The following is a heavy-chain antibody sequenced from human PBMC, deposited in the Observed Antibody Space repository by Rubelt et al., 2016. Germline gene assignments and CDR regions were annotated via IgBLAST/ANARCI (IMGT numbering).Heavy chain of an antibody. D-gene: IGHD6-19*01. CDR3: ARVPYSSGWYYYYYGMDV. J-gene: IGHJ6*02. CDR1: GGSISSSSYY. V-gene: IGHV4-39*07. CDR2: IYYSGST. Sequence: QLQLQESGPGLVKPSETLSLTCTVSGGSISSSSYYWGWIRQPPGKGLEWIGSIYYSGSTYYNPFLKSRVTMSLDTSKNQFSLNLSSVTAADTAVYYCARVPYSSGWYYYYYGMDVWGQGSTVTVS.